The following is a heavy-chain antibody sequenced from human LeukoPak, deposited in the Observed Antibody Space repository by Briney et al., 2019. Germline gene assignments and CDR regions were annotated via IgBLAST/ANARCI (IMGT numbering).Heavy chain of an antibody. J-gene: IGHJ4*02. CDR3: AKYVNWRIFEY. V-gene: IGHV3-30*18. D-gene: IGHD1-20*01. CDR2: ISYDGRNK. Sequence: PGGSLRLSCAASEFPFNIHDIHWLRQAPGKGLEWVAAISYDGRNKYYADSVKGRFTISRDNSKNTLYLQMNSLRAEDTAVYYCAKYVNWRIFEYWGQGTLVTVSS. CDR1: EFPFNIHD.